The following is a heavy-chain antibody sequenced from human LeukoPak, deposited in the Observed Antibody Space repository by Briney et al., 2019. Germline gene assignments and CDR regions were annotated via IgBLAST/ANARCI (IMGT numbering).Heavy chain of an antibody. D-gene: IGHD3-22*01. V-gene: IGHV3-21*01. CDR3: ARDGGYYSDSRGFPPFFDY. CDR2: ISSSSSYI. CDR1: GFTFSSYS. Sequence: PGGSLRLSCAASGFTFSSYSMNWVRQAPGKGLEWVSSISSSSSYIYYADSVKGRFTISRDNAKNSLYLQMNSLRAEDTAVYYCARDGGYYSDSRGFPPFFDYWGQGTLVTVSS. J-gene: IGHJ4*02.